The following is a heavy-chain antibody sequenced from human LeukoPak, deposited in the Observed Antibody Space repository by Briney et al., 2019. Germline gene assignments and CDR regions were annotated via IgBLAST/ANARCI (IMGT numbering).Heavy chain of an antibody. J-gene: IGHJ4*02. CDR2: ISGSGGST. CDR3: AKRPGTLRRGYYFDY. V-gene: IGHV3-23*01. CDR1: GFTFSSYA. D-gene: IGHD3-16*01. Sequence: PGGSLRLSCAASGFTFSSYAMSWVRQAPGKGLEWVSAISGSGGSTYYADSVKGRFTISRDNSKNTLYLQMNSLRAEDTSVYYCAKRPGTLRRGYYFDYWGQGTLVTVSS.